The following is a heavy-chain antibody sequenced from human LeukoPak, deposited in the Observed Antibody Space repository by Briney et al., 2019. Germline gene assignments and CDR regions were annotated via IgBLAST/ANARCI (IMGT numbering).Heavy chain of an antibody. D-gene: IGHD6-13*01. CDR1: GFTFSSYG. CDR2: ISYDGSNK. V-gene: IGHV3-30*18. J-gene: IGHJ3*02. CDR3: AKGGSSPGHAFDI. Sequence: GGSLRLSCAASGFTFSSYGMHWVRQAPGKGLEWVAVISYDGSNKYYADSVKGRFTISRDNSKNTLYLQMNSLRAEDTAVYYCAKGGSSPGHAFDIWGQGTMVTVSS.